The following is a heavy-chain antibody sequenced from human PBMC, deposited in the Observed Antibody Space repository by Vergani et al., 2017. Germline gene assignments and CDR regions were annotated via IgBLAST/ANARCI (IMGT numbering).Heavy chain of an antibody. Sequence: VQLVESGGGLVQPGGSLTLSCAASGFSFSIYGMNWVRQAPGKGLEWLAYIGKDGINTRYRDAVKGRFTVSRDNSKNILYLQMYSLRSEDTALYYCAKYLRDSTDGLPDSWGTGTLVIVSS. CDR1: GFSFSIYG. CDR3: AKYLRDSTDGLPDS. CDR2: IGKDGINT. J-gene: IGHJ4*02. D-gene: IGHD2-21*02. V-gene: IGHV3-30*02.